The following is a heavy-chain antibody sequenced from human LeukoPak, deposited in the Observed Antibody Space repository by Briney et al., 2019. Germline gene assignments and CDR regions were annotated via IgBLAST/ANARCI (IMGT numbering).Heavy chain of an antibody. Sequence: SGTLSLTCTVSGGSISSGGYYWSWIRQHPGKGLEWIGYIYYSGSTYYNPSLKSRVTISVDTSKNQFSLKLSSVTAADTAVYYCARSYSSSWYLVYWGQGTLVTVSS. CDR3: ARSYSSSWYLVY. V-gene: IGHV4-31*03. J-gene: IGHJ4*02. D-gene: IGHD6-13*01. CDR1: GGSISSGGYY. CDR2: IYYSGST.